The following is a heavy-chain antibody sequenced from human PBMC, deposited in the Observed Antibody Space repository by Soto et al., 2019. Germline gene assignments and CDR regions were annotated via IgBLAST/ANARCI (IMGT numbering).Heavy chain of an antibody. D-gene: IGHD3-22*01. CDR3: SRGGHYYHSMI. CDR2: INPSGGST. Sequence: ASVKVSCKASGYTFTNYYMHWVRQAPGQGLEWMGIINPSGGSTSYAQKFQGRVTMTRNTSTSTVYMELTSATAADTALYYCSRGGHYYHSMIWGPGTLVTVSS. J-gene: IGHJ4*02. V-gene: IGHV1-46*01. CDR1: GYTFTNYY.